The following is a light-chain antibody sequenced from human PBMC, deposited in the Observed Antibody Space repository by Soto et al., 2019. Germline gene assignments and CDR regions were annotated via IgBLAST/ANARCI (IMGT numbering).Light chain of an antibody. CDR2: WAS. CDR1: QSVLSSSNNKNY. J-gene: IGKJ4*01. Sequence: DIVMTQSPDSLSVSLGERATINCKSSQSVLSSSNNKNYLAWYQQKPGQPPKVVIYWASTRESGVPDRFSGSGSGTDFILTISSLQAEDVAVYYCQQYYSTPLSFGGGTKVDIK. CDR3: QQYYSTPLS. V-gene: IGKV4-1*01.